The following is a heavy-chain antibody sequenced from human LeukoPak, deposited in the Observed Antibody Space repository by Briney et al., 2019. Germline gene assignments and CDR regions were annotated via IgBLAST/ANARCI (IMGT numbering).Heavy chain of an antibody. D-gene: IGHD3/OR15-3a*01. CDR1: GFTFSSYA. V-gene: IGHV3-30-3*01. J-gene: IGHJ4*02. CDR2: ISYDGSNK. CDR3: ARDVDWNYFDY. Sequence: GRSLRLSCAASGFTFSSYAMHWVRQAPGKGLGWVAVISYDGSNKYYADSVKGRFTISRDNSKNTLYLQMNSLRAEDTAVYYCARDVDWNYFDYWGQGTLVTVSS.